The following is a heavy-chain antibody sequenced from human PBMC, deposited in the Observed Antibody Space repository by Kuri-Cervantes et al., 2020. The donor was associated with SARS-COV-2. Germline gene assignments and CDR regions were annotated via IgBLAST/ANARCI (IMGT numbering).Heavy chain of an antibody. CDR3: GRHRGYCSGGGCYSTGFSFDY. CDR2: IWYDGSNK. D-gene: IGHD2-15*01. CDR1: GFTFSSYG. V-gene: IGHV3-33*01. Sequence: GGSLRLSCAASGFTFSSYGMHWVRQAPGKGLEWVAVIWYDGSNKYYVDSVKGGFTISRDNSKNTLYLQMNSLRAEDTAVYYCGRHRGYCSGGGCYSTGFSFDYWGQGALVTVSS. J-gene: IGHJ4*02.